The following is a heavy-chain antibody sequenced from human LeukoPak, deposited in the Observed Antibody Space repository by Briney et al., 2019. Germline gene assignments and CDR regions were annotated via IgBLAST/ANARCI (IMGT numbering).Heavy chain of an antibody. CDR1: GGTFSIYT. V-gene: IGHV1-69*10. CDR3: ARDRNLEGIAVSTWFDA. CDR2: IIPILGIA. D-gene: IGHD6-19*01. J-gene: IGHJ5*02. Sequence: ASVKVSFKASGGTFSIYTISWVRQAPGQGLGWMGGIIPILGIANYEQKFQGRVTITADKSTSTAYMELRSLRFEDTAVYYCARDRNLEGIAVSTWFDAWGEGTMVTASS.